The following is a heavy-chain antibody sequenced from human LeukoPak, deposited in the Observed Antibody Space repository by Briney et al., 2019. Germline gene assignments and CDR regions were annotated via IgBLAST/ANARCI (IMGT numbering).Heavy chain of an antibody. D-gene: IGHD3-10*01. CDR2: IYYSGST. CDR3: ARGYYGSGSHCCHMDV. V-gene: IGHV4-59*12. CDR1: GGSISSYY. Sequence: PSETLSLTCTVSGGSISSYYWSWIRQPPGKGLEWIGYIYYSGSTNYNSSLKSRVTISVDTSKNQFSLKLSSVTAADTAVYYCARGYYGSGSHCCHMDVWGKGTTITVS. J-gene: IGHJ6*03.